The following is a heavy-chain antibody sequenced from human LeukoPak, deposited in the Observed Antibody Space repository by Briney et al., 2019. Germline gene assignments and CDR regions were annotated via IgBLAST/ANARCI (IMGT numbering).Heavy chain of an antibody. V-gene: IGHV1-2*02. J-gene: IGHJ6*03. CDR2: INPNSGGT. CDR3: ARALWQQLARGYYYYMDV. CDR1: GYTFTGYY. Sequence: ASVKVSCKASGYTFTGYYMHWVRQAPGQGLEWMGWINPNSGGTNYAQKFQGRVTMTRDTSISTAYMELSRLRSDDTAVYYCARALWQQLARGYYYYMDVWGKGTTVTVSS. D-gene: IGHD6-13*01.